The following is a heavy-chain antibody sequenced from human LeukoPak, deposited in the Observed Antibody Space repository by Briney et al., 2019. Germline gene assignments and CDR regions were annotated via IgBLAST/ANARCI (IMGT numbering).Heavy chain of an antibody. J-gene: IGHJ4*02. CDR2: ISSSSSYI. D-gene: IGHD6-13*01. CDR1: GFTFSSYS. CDR3: ARGPLEQQHFGGFDY. V-gene: IGHV3-21*01. Sequence: RGSLRLSCAASGFTFSSYSMNWVRQAPGKGLEWVSSISSSSSYIYYADSVKGRFTISRDNAKNSLYLQMNSLRAEDTAVYYCARGPLEQQHFGGFDYWGQGTLVTVSS.